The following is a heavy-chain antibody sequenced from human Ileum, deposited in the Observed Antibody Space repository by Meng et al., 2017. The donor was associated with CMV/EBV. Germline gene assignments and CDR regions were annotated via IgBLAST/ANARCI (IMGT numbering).Heavy chain of an antibody. CDR2: IDPSGGPP. J-gene: IGHJ5*02. CDR3: ARQDYNWFDP. CDR1: GYTFNHYY. V-gene: IGHV1-46*02. D-gene: IGHD3/OR15-3a*01. Sequence: SCKASGYTFNHYYMHWVRQVPGQGLQWMGIIDPSGGPPNWSHSLQGRFTMTTDTSTSTVYMELSGLRSEDTAVYYCARQDYNWFDPWGQGTLVTVSS.